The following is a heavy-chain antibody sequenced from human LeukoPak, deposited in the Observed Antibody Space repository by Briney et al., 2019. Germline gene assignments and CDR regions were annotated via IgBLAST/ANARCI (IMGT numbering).Heavy chain of an antibody. J-gene: IGHJ6*03. V-gene: IGHV4-4*07. CDR1: GGSISSYY. CDR3: ARVNFGSGYYYYMDV. D-gene: IGHD3-10*01. CDR2: IYTTGST. Sequence: KSSETLSLTCTVSGGSISSYYWSWIRQPPGKGLEWIGRIYTTGSTNYNPSLKSRVTMSLDTSKNQFSLKLSSVTAADTAVYYCARVNFGSGYYYYMDVWGKGTTVTVSS.